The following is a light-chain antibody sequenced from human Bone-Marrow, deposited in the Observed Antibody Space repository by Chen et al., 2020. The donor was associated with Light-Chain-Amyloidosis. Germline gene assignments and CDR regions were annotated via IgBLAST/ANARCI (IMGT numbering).Light chain of an antibody. CDR2: RDT. CDR1: DLTTKY. J-gene: IGLJ2*01. V-gene: IGLV3-25*03. Sequence: YELTQPPSVAVSPGQTARITSSGADLTTKYAYWYQQKPGQAPVLVIHRDTEMPSGISERFSGSSSGTTATLTISGVQAEDEADYHCQSADSSGTSEVIFGGGTKLTVL. CDR3: QSADSSGTSEVI.